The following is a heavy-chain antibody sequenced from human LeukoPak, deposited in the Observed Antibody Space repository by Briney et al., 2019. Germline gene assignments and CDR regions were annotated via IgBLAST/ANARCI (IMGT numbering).Heavy chain of an antibody. V-gene: IGHV3-7*01. CDR3: ARDSMASFDY. CDR1: GFTFGDYW. J-gene: IGHJ4*02. Sequence: GGSLRLSCAASGFTFGDYWMAWVRQAPGKGPEWVAKIKQDGSEKYFVDSVKGRFTISRDNAEKSLYLQMNSLRAEDMAVYHCARDSMASFDYWGQGTLVTVSS. CDR2: IKQDGSEK. D-gene: IGHD5-24*01.